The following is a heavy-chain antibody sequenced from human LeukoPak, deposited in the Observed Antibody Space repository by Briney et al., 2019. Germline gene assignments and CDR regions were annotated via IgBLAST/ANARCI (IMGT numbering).Heavy chain of an antibody. CDR2: ITTISHYI. D-gene: IGHD3-10*01. Sequence: GSLVLSCAVAGFPLSDYHMNWVRQAPGKGLEWLSSITTISHYIYYAGAVRGRFTISRDNANNSLYLQMNSLRGDDTAVYYCARSGGPGTYHQLRYSWFDPWGQGTLVTVSS. CDR1: GFPLSDYH. CDR3: ARSGGPGTYHQLRYSWFDP. J-gene: IGHJ5*02. V-gene: IGHV3-21*01.